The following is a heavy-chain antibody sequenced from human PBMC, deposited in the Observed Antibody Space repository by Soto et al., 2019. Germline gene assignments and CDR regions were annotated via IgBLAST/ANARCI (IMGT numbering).Heavy chain of an antibody. CDR3: ASTSLYSGGVDS. Sequence: QVQLEESGPGLVKPSETLSLTCTISGGSVSSDNYYWTWIRQPPGKGLQWIGHIYYNGRTDWNPSXXXXXXXXXXXXXXXXXXXXXXXXXXDTAVYYCASTSLYSGGVDSWGQGSLVTVAS. V-gene: IGHV4-61*01. D-gene: IGHD6-19*01. J-gene: IGHJ4*02. CDR2: IYYNGRT. CDR1: GGSVSSDNYY.